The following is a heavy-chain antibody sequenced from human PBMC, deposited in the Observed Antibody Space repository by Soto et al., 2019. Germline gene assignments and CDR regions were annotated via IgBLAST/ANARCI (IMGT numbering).Heavy chain of an antibody. CDR3: ATSRYCSRTSCYRPMFDY. J-gene: IGHJ4*02. CDR1: GYTLTELS. Sequence: ASVNVSFKVSGYTLTELSMHWVRPAPGKGLELMGGFDPEDGETIYAQKFQGRVTMTEDTSTDTAYMELSSLRSEDTAVYYCATSRYCSRTSCYRPMFDYWGQGTLVTVSS. CDR2: FDPEDGET. V-gene: IGHV1-24*01. D-gene: IGHD2-2*02.